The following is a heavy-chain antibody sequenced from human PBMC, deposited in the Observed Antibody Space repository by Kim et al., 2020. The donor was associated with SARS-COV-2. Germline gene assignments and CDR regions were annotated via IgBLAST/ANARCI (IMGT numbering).Heavy chain of an antibody. Sequence: GGSLRLSCATSGFTLSLYSMNWVRQSPGKGLEWVSHISGTGTITKHADSVRGRFTISRDNAKNSLFLQMNGLRAEDTAVYYCVRVNYWAFDIWGQGTMVTVSS. CDR1: GFTLSLYS. D-gene: IGHD2-15*01. V-gene: IGHV3-48*04. CDR2: ISGTGTIT. CDR3: VRVNYWAFDI. J-gene: IGHJ3*02.